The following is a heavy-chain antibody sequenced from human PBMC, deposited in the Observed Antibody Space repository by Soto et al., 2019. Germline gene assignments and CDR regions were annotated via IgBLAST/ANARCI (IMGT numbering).Heavy chain of an antibody. CDR1: GFTFSSYA. D-gene: IGHD2-15*01. Sequence: GGSLRLSCAASGFTFSSYAMSWVLQAPGKGLEWVSAISGSGGSTYYADSVKGRFTISRDNSKNTLYLQMNSLRAEDTAVYYCAKDYGYCSGGSCYYNWFEPWGQGTLVTVSS. J-gene: IGHJ5*02. V-gene: IGHV3-23*01. CDR3: AKDYGYCSGGSCYYNWFEP. CDR2: ISGSGGST.